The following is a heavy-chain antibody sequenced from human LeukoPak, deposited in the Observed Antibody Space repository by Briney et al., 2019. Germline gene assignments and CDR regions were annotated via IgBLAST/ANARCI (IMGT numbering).Heavy chain of an antibody. CDR1: GYSFTSYW. J-gene: IGHJ5*02. CDR3: ARQGQNYGDYEEPVYNWFDP. V-gene: IGHV5-51*01. Sequence: KVGESLKISCKGSGYSFTSYWIGWVRQMPGKGLEWMGIIYPGDSDTRYSPSFQGQVTISADKSISTAYLQWSSLKASDTAMYYCARQGQNYGDYEEPVYNWFDPWGQGTLVTVSS. CDR2: IYPGDSDT. D-gene: IGHD4-17*01.